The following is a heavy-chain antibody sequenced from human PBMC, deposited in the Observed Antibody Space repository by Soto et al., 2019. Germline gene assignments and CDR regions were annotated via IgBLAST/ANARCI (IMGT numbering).Heavy chain of an antibody. V-gene: IGHV3-23*01. CDR3: AKARGGYWRDAFDI. J-gene: IGHJ3*02. D-gene: IGHD1-26*01. CDR1: GFTFSSSA. Sequence: PGGSLRLSXAASGFTFSSSAMSWVRQAPGKGLEWVSGIGASGGSAYYADSVKGRLAISRDNSKNTLYLQMNSLRAEDTAVYYCAKARGGYWRDAFDIWGQGTMVTVSS. CDR2: IGASGGSA.